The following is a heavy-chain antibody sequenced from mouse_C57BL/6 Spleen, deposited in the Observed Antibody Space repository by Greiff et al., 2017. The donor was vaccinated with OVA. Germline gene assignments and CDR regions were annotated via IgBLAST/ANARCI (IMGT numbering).Heavy chain of an antibody. V-gene: IGHV3-6*01. Sequence: EVQLQESGPGLVKPSQSLSLTCSVTGYSITSGYYWNWIRQFPGNKLEWMGYISYDGSNNYNPSLKNRISITRDTSKNQFFLKLNSVTTEDTATYYCARRDGSYWYFDVWGTGTTVTVSS. D-gene: IGHD2-3*01. CDR3: ARRDGSYWYFDV. J-gene: IGHJ1*03. CDR2: ISYDGSN. CDR1: GYSITSGYY.